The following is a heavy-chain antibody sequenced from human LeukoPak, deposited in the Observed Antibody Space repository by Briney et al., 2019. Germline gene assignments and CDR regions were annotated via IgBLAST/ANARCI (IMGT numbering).Heavy chain of an antibody. D-gene: IGHD4-23*01. CDR1: GFTFSTYW. V-gene: IGHV3-48*04. J-gene: IGHJ4*02. Sequence: GGSLRLSCAASGFTFSTYWMHWVRQAPGRGLEWVSYISSSGTAIYYADSVKGRFTISRDNAKNSLYLQMNSLRAEDTAVYYCASESPSYGGNVFDSWGQGTLVTVSS. CDR2: ISSSGTAI. CDR3: ASESPSYGGNVFDS.